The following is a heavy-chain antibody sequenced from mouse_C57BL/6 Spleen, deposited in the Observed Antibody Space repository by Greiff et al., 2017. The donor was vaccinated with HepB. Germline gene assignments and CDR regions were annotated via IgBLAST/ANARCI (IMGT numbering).Heavy chain of an antibody. D-gene: IGHD2-3*01. CDR1: GYAFSSSW. CDR2: IYPGDGDT. CDR3: ARGDGYIYAMDY. Sequence: QVQLQQSGPELVKPGASVKISCKASGYAFSSSWMNWVKQRPGKGLEWIGRIYPGDGDTNYNGKFKGQATLTADKSSSTAYMQLSSLTSEDSAVYFCARGDGYIYAMDYWGQGTSVTVSS. J-gene: IGHJ4*01. V-gene: IGHV1-82*01.